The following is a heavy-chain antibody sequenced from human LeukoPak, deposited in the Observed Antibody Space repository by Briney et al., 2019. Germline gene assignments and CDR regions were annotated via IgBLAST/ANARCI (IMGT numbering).Heavy chain of an antibody. D-gene: IGHD3-22*01. J-gene: IGHJ4*02. CDR3: AAYYYDSRVYLG. Sequence: SETLSLTCTVSGGSVSSSGFYWGWIRQPPGKGLEWIGSISYTGSTYYNPSLKSRVTISVDTSKNQFSLKLTSVTAADTAVYYCAAYYYDSRVYLGCGQGTLVTVSS. CDR1: GGSVSSSGFY. V-gene: IGHV4-39*01. CDR2: ISYTGST.